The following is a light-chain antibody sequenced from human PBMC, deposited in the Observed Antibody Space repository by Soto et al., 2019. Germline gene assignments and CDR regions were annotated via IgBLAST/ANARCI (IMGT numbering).Light chain of an antibody. Sequence: DIQMTQSPSLLSASVGDRVTITCRASVTISHFLNWYQQKPGKAPKLLIYDASSLQSGVPSRFSGSGSGADFTLTISSLQPEDFAIYYCQQSYRTPLTFGGGTEVDVK. V-gene: IGKV1-39*01. CDR2: DAS. CDR1: VTISHF. CDR3: QQSYRTPLT. J-gene: IGKJ4*01.